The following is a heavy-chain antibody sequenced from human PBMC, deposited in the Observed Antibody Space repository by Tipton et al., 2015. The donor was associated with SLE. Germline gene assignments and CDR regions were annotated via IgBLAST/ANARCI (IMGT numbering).Heavy chain of an antibody. J-gene: IGHJ6*02. CDR1: GYTFNIYA. D-gene: IGHD3-22*01. Sequence: QSGPEVKKPGASVKVSCKTSGYTFNIYAMHWVRQAPGQRLEWMGWINAGNGDTKYSQKFQGRVTITRDTSASTAYMDLSSLRSEDTAVYYCAREYYHDSSGYYGMDVWGQGP. V-gene: IGHV1-3*01. CDR2: INAGNGDT. CDR3: AREYYHDSSGYYGMDV.